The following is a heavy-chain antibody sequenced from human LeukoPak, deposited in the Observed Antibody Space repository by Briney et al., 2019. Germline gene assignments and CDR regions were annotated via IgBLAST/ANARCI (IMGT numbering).Heavy chain of an antibody. V-gene: IGHV4-59*01. D-gene: IGHD1-1*01. CDR2: ISNSGST. J-gene: IGHJ3*02. CDR1: GGSISSYY. Sequence: SETLSLTCTVSGGSISSYYWSWIRQPPGERLEWIGYISNSGSTNYNPSLKSRVTISVDTSKNQLSLKLSYVTAADTAVYHCVRLQPNTGEWAFDIWGQGTMVSVSS. CDR3: VRLQPNTGEWAFDI.